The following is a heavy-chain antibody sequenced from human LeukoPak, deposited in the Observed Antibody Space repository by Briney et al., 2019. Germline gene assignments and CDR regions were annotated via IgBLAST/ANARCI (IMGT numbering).Heavy chain of an antibody. J-gene: IGHJ3*02. CDR3: ARGWLRTYGGNPDAFDI. Sequence: GGSLRLSCAASGFTVSSNYMSWVRQAPGKGLEWVSVIYSGGSTYYADSVKGRFTLSRDNSKNTLYLQMNSLRAEDTAVYYRARGWLRTYGGNPDAFDIWGQGTVVTVSS. CDR1: GFTVSSNY. D-gene: IGHD4-23*01. V-gene: IGHV3-53*01. CDR2: IYSGGST.